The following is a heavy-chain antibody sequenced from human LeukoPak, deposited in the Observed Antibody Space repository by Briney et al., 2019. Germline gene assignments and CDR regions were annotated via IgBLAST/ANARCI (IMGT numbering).Heavy chain of an antibody. Sequence: ASVKVSCKVSGHTLSILSMHWVRQAPGKGLEWMGGFDPEDGETIYAQKFQGRVTMTEDTSTDTAYMELSSLRSEDTAVYYCATGIVGAHYYYGMAVGGQGPTVTVPS. D-gene: IGHD1-26*01. CDR3: ATGIVGAHYYYGMAV. J-gene: IGHJ6*02. CDR2: FDPEDGET. CDR1: GHTLSILS. V-gene: IGHV1-24*01.